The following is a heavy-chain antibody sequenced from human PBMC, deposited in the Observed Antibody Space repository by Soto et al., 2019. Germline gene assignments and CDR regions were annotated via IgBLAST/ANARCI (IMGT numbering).Heavy chain of an antibody. Sequence: SETLSLTCSLSGASITSTTYFWAWIRQPPGKGLEWVGSIYSGKTHYNPSLKSRTTISVDRSRNQSSLQVSSVTAADTAVYYCAKNLPRTGRFDYWGQGTVVTVSS. CDR1: GASITSTTYF. J-gene: IGHJ4*02. V-gene: IGHV4-39*01. CDR2: IYSGKT. CDR3: AKNLPRTGRFDY.